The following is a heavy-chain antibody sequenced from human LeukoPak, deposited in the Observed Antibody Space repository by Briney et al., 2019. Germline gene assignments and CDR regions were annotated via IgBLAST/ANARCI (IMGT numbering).Heavy chain of an antibody. Sequence: SVKVSCKASGGTFSSYAISWVRQAPGQGLEWMGGIIPIFGTANYAQKFQGRVTITADKSTSTAYMELSSLRSEDTAVYYCARDKSDTYYDILTGYIPAHWFDPWGQGTLVTVSS. V-gene: IGHV1-69*06. CDR1: GGTFSSYA. J-gene: IGHJ5*02. CDR3: ARDKSDTYYDILTGYIPAHWFDP. D-gene: IGHD3-9*01. CDR2: IIPIFGTA.